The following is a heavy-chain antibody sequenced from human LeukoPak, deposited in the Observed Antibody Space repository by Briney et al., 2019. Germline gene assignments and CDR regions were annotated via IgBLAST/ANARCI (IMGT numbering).Heavy chain of an antibody. Sequence: GGSLRLSCAASGFTFSNAWMSWVRQAPGKGLEWVGRIKSKTDGGTTDYAAPVKGRFTISRDDSKNTLYLQMNSLKTEDTAVYYCTTDLGVPRDFYEDSWYYYDSSGSSEYFQHWGQGTLVTVSS. V-gene: IGHV3-15*01. CDR2: IKSKTDGGTT. CDR3: TTDLGVPRDFYEDSWYYYDSSGSSEYFQH. J-gene: IGHJ1*01. CDR1: GFTFSNAW. D-gene: IGHD3-22*01.